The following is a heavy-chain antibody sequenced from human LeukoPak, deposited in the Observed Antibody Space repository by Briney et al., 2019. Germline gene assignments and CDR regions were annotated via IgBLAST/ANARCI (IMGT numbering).Heavy chain of an antibody. CDR1: GFIFKDFP. Sequence: GGSLRLSCGVSGFIFKDFPMTWVRQAPGKGLEWLSGISAGGDLTFHADSLKGRFTISRDNYKNTLYLQMNSLRAEDTAVYYCARVLRYFEAPDYWGQGTLVTVSS. CDR2: ISAGGDLT. J-gene: IGHJ4*02. CDR3: ARVLRYFEAPDY. V-gene: IGHV3-23*01. D-gene: IGHD3-9*01.